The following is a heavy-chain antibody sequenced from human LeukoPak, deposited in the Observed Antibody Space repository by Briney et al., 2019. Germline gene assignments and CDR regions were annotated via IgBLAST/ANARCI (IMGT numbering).Heavy chain of an antibody. CDR2: ISYDGSNK. CDR3: ARDLREYSSSSEEPY. D-gene: IGHD6-6*01. J-gene: IGHJ4*02. Sequence: GGSLRLSCAASGFTFSSYGMHWVRQAPGKGLEWVAVISYDGSNKYYADSVKGRFTISRDNSKNTLYLQMNSLRAEDTAVYYCARDLREYSSSSEEPYWGQGTLVTVSS. V-gene: IGHV3-30*03. CDR1: GFTFSSYG.